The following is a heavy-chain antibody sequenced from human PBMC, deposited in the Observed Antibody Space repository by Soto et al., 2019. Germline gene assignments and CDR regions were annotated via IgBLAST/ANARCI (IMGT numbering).Heavy chain of an antibody. CDR3: ARHEVFGGGESADETGAFDI. D-gene: IGHD3-3*01. V-gene: IGHV4-39*01. CDR1: GGSISSSSYY. J-gene: IGHJ3*02. CDR2: IYYSGST. Sequence: SETLSLTCTVSGGSISSSSYYWGWIRQPPGKGLEWIGSIYYSGSTYYNPSLKSRVTISVDTSKNQFSLKLSSVTAADTAVYYCARHEVFGGGESADETGAFDIWGQGTMVTVSS.